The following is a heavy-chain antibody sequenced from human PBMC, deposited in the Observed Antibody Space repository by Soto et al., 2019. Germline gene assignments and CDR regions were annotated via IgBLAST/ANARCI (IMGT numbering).Heavy chain of an antibody. D-gene: IGHD3-10*01. Sequence: QVQLQESGPGLVKPSQTLSLTCTVSGGSIRSGGYYWRWIRQHPGKGLEWIGYIYSSGSTYYTPSLKSRVTISVVTSKNQFSLKLSSVTVADTAVYYCARSVTPWGQGTLVTVSS. CDR2: IYSSGST. V-gene: IGHV4-31*03. CDR1: GGSIRSGGYY. CDR3: ARSVTP. J-gene: IGHJ5*02.